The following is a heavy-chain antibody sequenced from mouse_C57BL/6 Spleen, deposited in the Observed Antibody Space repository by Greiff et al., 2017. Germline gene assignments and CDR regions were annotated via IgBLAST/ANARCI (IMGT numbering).Heavy chain of an antibody. CDR2: IDPETGGT. D-gene: IGHD1-1*01. CDR3: ARGDYYDGGAFDD. J-gene: IGHJ2*01. CDR1: GYTFTDYD. Sequence: QVQLMESGAELVRPGASVTLSCKASGYTFTDYDMHWVKQTPVHGLEWIGAIDPETGGTAYNQKIKGKAILTADKSSSTAYMQLSSRTYEDSADYYWARGDYYDGGAFDDWGQGTTLTVSS. V-gene: IGHV1-15*01.